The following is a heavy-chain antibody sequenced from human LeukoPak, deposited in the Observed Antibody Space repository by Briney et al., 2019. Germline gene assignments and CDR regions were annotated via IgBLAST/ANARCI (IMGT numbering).Heavy chain of an antibody. CDR3: ARDRAVAGFHLEAY. CDR2: ISAYNGNT. CDR1: GYTFTNLD. V-gene: IGHV1-18*01. D-gene: IGHD6-19*01. J-gene: IGHJ4*02. Sequence: ASVRVSCKTSGYTFTNLDINWLRQAPGQGLEWMGWISAYNGNTDYAQNFQGRVSMTRDTSTTTAYMELRSLRSDDTAVYFCARDRAVAGFHLEAYWGQGTLVTVSS.